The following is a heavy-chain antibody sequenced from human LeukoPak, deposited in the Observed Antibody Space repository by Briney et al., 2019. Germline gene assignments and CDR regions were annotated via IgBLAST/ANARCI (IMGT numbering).Heavy chain of an antibody. CDR2: IYYSGST. D-gene: IGHD4-23*01. V-gene: IGHV4-39*01. J-gene: IGHJ4*02. CDR3: ATAADYGGKADY. Sequence: SETLSLTCSVSGGSISSSSYYWGWIRQPPGKGLEWIGHIYYSGSTYYNSSLKRRVTISLDTSKNQFSLKLSSVTAADTAVYYCATAADYGGKADYWGQGTLVTVSS. CDR1: GGSISSSSYY.